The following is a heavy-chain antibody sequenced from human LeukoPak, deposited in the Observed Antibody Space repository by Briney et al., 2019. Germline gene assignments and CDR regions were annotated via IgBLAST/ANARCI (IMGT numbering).Heavy chain of an antibody. CDR3: AREDYVWGSYRSSGSD. Sequence: PGGSLRLSCAASGFTFSSYAMSWVRQAPGKGLEWVSAISGSGGSTYYADSVKGRFTISRDNSKNTLYLNSLRAEDTAVYYCAREDYVWGSYRSSGSDWGQGTLVTVSS. CDR2: ISGSGGST. D-gene: IGHD3-16*02. CDR1: GFTFSSYA. V-gene: IGHV3-23*01. J-gene: IGHJ4*02.